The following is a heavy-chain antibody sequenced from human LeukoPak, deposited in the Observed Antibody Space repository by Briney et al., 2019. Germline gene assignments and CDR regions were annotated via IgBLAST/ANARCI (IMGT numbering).Heavy chain of an antibody. CDR3: ARVAYCSSTSCYHFDY. V-gene: IGHV1-8*02. CDR2: MNPNSGNT. D-gene: IGHD2-2*01. J-gene: IGHJ4*02. CDR1: GYTFTGYY. Sequence: ASVKVSCKASGYTFTGYYMHWVRQAPGQGLEWMGWMNPNSGNTGYAQKFQGRVTMTRNTSISTAYMELSSLRSEDTAVNYCARVAYCSSTSCYHFDYWGQGTLVTVSS.